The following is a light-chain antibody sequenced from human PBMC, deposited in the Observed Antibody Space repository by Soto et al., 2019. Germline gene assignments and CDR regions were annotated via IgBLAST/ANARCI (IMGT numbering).Light chain of an antibody. J-gene: IGKJ4*01. CDR3: QQYNNWPPLT. CDR2: GAS. V-gene: IGKV3-15*01. Sequence: EIVMTQSPSTLSVSPGERATLSFRASQSVSSNLAWYQQKPGKAPSLLIYGASTSATGIPARFSGSGSGTEFTLTISSLQSEDFAVYYCQQYNNWPPLTFGGGTKVEIK. CDR1: QSVSSN.